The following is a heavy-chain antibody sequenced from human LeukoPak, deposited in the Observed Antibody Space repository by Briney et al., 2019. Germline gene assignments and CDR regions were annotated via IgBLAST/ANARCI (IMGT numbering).Heavy chain of an antibody. CDR3: ARETMVRGVLYYYYMDV. CDR1: GGSISSYY. V-gene: IGHV4-4*07. D-gene: IGHD3-10*01. CDR2: IYTSGST. J-gene: IGHJ6*03. Sequence: SETLSLTCTVSGGSISSYYWSWIRQPAGKGLEWIGRIYTSGSTNYNPSLKSRVTMSVDTSKNQFSLKLSSVTAADTAVYYCARETMVRGVLYYYYMDVWGKGSTVTVSS.